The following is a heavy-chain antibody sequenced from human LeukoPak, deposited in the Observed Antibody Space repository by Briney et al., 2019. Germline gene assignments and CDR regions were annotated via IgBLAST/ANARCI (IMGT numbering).Heavy chain of an antibody. CDR2: ISGYNEKT. J-gene: IGHJ5*02. V-gene: IGHV1-18*01. CDR1: GYTFTRYG. Sequence: ASVKVSCKASGYTFTRYGINWVRQAPGQGLEWMGWISGYNEKTNYAQKFQGRVTMTTDTSMNTAYMELRRLRSDDTAAYYCARDPGSFLSGSGWLNWFEPWGQGTLVTVSP. D-gene: IGHD6-19*01. CDR3: ARDPGSFLSGSGWLNWFEP.